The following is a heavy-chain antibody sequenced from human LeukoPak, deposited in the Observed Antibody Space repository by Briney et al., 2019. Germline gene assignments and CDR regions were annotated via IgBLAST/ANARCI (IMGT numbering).Heavy chain of an antibody. J-gene: IGHJ4*02. Sequence: SETLSLTCAVYGGSFSGYYWSWIRQPPGKGLEWIGEINHSGSTNYNPSLKSRVTISVDTSKNQFFLKLSSVTAADTAVYYCARGPNSGYAYWGQGTLVTVSS. V-gene: IGHV4-34*01. D-gene: IGHD5-12*01. CDR2: INHSGST. CDR1: GGSFSGYY. CDR3: ARGPNSGYAY.